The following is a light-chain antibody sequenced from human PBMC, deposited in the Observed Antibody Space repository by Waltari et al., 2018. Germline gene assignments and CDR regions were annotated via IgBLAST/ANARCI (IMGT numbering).Light chain of an antibody. Sequence: QSVLTQPTSASGTPGQRVTISCSGSSSNIGTKYVYWYQQFPRTAPKLLIYMNNQRPSGVPDRFSASKSGTSASLAISGLRSEDEADYYCAVWDDSLSGRVFGGGTKLTVL. CDR1: SSNIGTKY. CDR3: AVWDDSLSGRV. V-gene: IGLV1-47*01. CDR2: MNN. J-gene: IGLJ3*02.